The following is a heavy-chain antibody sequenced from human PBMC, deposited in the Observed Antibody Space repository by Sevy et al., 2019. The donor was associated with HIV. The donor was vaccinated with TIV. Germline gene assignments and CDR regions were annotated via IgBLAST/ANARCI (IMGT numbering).Heavy chain of an antibody. D-gene: IGHD3-10*01. CDR3: TTGRYYYGSGSYTAVDY. CDR1: GFTFSNAW. Sequence: GGSLRLSCAASGFTFSNAWMSWVRQAPGKGLEWVGRIKSKTDGGTTDYAAPVKGRFTISRDDSKNTLDLQMNSLKTEDTAVYYCTTGRYYYGSGSYTAVDYWGQGTLVTVSS. J-gene: IGHJ4*02. CDR2: IKSKTDGGTT. V-gene: IGHV3-15*01.